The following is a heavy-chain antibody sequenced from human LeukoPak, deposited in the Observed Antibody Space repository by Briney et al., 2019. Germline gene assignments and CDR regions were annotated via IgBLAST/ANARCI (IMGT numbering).Heavy chain of an antibody. D-gene: IGHD4-23*01. CDR2: IKEDGSEK. J-gene: IGHJ4*02. CDR3: ARGTDYGSKLYYFDY. Sequence: GGSLRLSCAASGFTFSSYWMSWVRQAPGKGLEWVANIKEDGSEKYYVDSVRGRFTISRDSAKNSLDLQMNSLRAEDTAVYYCARGTDYGSKLYYFDYWGQGTLVTVPS. CDR1: GFTFSSYW. V-gene: IGHV3-7*04.